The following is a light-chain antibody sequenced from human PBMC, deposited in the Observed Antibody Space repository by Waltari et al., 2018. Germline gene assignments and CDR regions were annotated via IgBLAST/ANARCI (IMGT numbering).Light chain of an antibody. CDR2: RNN. CDR1: SSNIGSNY. V-gene: IGLV1-47*01. CDR3: AAFDDSLNGWV. Sequence: QSMLTQPSSPSGAPGQRVTISCSGSSSNIGSNYVYWYQRLPGTAPKLLIYRNNQRPSGLPDRFSGSKSGTSASLAISGLRSEDEADYYCAAFDDSLNGWVFGGGTKLTVL. J-gene: IGLJ3*02.